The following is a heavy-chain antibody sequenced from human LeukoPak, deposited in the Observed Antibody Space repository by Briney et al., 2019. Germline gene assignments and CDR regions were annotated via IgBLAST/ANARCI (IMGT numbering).Heavy chain of an antibody. CDR2: IYSGGTI. D-gene: IGHD3-22*01. Sequence: GGSLRLSCEASGFSVRTYYMSWVRQVPGKGLEWFSVIYSGGTIRYADSVKGRFTFSRDNFKDTLNLQMNSLRADDTAVYYCVRAVHHNFYSDSSGYYGDAFDVWGQGTVVTVSS. CDR1: GFSVRTYY. J-gene: IGHJ3*01. CDR3: VRAVHHNFYSDSSGYYGDAFDV. V-gene: IGHV3-53*01.